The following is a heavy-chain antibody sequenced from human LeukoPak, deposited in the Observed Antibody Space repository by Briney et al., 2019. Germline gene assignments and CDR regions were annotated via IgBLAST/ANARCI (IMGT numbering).Heavy chain of an antibody. V-gene: IGHV3-21*01. D-gene: IGHD1-26*01. Sequence: PGGSLRLSCAASGFTFSSYSMNWVRQAPGKGLEWVSSISSSSSYIHYADSVKGRFTISRDNAKNSLYLQMNSLRAEDTAVYYCARDPLPIVGATPVGYWGQGTLVTVSS. CDR2: ISSSSSYI. J-gene: IGHJ4*02. CDR3: ARDPLPIVGATPVGY. CDR1: GFTFSSYS.